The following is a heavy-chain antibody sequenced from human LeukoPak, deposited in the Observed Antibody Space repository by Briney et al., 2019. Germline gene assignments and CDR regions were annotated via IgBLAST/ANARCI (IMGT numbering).Heavy chain of an antibody. D-gene: IGHD5-12*01. CDR3: ARDGSLDY. V-gene: IGHV1-2*02. J-gene: IGHJ4*02. CDR1: GYTFTDYY. CDR2: INPNSGGT. Sequence: ASVKVSCKASGYTFTDYYMHWVRQAPGQGLEWMGWINPNSGGTNSAQKFQDRVTMTRDTSISTAYMELSRLRSDDTAIYYCARDGSLDYWGRGTLVTVSS.